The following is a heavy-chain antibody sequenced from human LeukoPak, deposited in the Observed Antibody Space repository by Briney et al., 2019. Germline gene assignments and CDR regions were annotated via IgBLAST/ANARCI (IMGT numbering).Heavy chain of an antibody. Sequence: PETLSLTCGVSGGSITNTNYWTWVRQPPGKGLEWIGEVNLQGSTNYNPSLMGRVAISVDTSENHISLQLTSVTAADTAVYYCAREGGPYRPLDYSGQGTLVTVSS. J-gene: IGHJ4*02. CDR1: GGSITNTNY. CDR2: VNLQGST. V-gene: IGHV4-4*03. CDR3: AREGGPYRPLDY.